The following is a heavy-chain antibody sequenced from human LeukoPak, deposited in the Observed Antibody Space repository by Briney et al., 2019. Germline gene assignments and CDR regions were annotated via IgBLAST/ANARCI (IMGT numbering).Heavy chain of an antibody. CDR3: GRLNGAYGGVSDI. CDR1: GFTFSIHW. D-gene: IGHD3-16*01. CDR2: ISTDGSNT. V-gene: IGHV3-74*01. J-gene: IGHJ3*02. Sequence: GSLRLSCAASGFTFSIHWMYWVRQAPGKGLVWVSRISTDGSNTDYADSVKGRFTISRDNAKNTLYLQMNSLGAEDTALYYCGRLNGAYGGVSDIWGQGTMVTVSS.